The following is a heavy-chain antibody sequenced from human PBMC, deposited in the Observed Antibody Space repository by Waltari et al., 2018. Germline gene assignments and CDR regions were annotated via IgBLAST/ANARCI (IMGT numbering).Heavy chain of an antibody. CDR2: ISSNGGST. Sequence: EVQLVESGGGLVPPGGSLSLFCSASGFTFSTYVMHWVRQAPGKGLEYVSAISSNGGSTYYADSVKGRFTISRDNSKNTLYLQMSSLRTEDTAVYYCVKDRELRFLEWLFSLDYWGQGTLVTVSS. CDR3: VKDRELRFLEWLFSLDY. D-gene: IGHD3-3*01. V-gene: IGHV3-64D*08. CDR1: GFTFSTYV. J-gene: IGHJ4*02.